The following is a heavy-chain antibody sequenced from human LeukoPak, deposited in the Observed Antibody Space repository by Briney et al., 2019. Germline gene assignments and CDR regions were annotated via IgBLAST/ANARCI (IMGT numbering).Heavy chain of an antibody. CDR2: IWYDGSNK. Sequence: GGSLRLSCAASGFTFSSYGMHWVRQAPGKGLEWVGTIWYDGSNKYYADSVKGRFTISRDNSKNTLYLQMNSLRAEDTAVYYCASPYSGSYYPLDYYYYGMDVWGQGTTVTVSS. J-gene: IGHJ6*02. D-gene: IGHD1-26*01. CDR3: ASPYSGSYYPLDYYYYGMDV. V-gene: IGHV3-30*02. CDR1: GFTFSSYG.